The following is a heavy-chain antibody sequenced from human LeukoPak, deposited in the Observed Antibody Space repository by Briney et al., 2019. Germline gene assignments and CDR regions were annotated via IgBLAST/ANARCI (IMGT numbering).Heavy chain of an antibody. D-gene: IGHD3-10*01. Sequence: SVKVSCKASGGTFSSYAISWVRQAPGQGLEWMGGIIPIFGTANYAQKFQGRVTITADESTSTAYMELSSLRSEDTAVYYCARERFGDTTLFDPWGQGTLVTVSS. J-gene: IGHJ5*02. CDR1: GGTFSSYA. CDR3: ARERFGDTTLFDP. V-gene: IGHV1-69*13. CDR2: IIPIFGTA.